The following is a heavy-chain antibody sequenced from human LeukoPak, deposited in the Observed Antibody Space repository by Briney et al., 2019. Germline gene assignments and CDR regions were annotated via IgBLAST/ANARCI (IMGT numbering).Heavy chain of an antibody. V-gene: IGHV1-2*04. CDR3: ARAGYSSSWYLNWFDP. CDR1: GYTFTGYY. CDR2: INPNSGGT. J-gene: IGHJ5*02. D-gene: IGHD6-13*01. Sequence: SLKVSSKASGYTFTGYYMHWVRQAPGQGLEWMGWINPNSGGTNYAQKFQGWVTMTRDTSISTAYMELSRLRSDDTAVYYCARAGYSSSWYLNWFDPWGQGTLVTVSS.